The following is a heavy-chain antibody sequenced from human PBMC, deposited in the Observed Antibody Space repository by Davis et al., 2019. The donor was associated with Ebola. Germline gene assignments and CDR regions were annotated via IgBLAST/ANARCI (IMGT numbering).Heavy chain of an antibody. J-gene: IGHJ2*01. V-gene: IGHV4-31*03. CDR2: IYDSGRT. D-gene: IGHD3-10*01. Sequence: PSETLSFTCTVAGDSISSGGHYWSWIRHRPGRGLEWIGYIYDSGRTDYNPSLNSRVTISIDTSQNEFSLRLTSVTAADTAEYYCASRRAVGGYWYFDLWGRGTLVTVSS. CDR1: GDSISSGGHY. CDR3: ASRRAVGGYWYFDL.